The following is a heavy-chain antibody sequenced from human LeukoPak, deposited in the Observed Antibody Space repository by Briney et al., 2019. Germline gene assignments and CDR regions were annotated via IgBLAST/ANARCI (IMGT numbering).Heavy chain of an antibody. CDR3: VRVDCSGTYCYYVY. CDR2: IKKDGSEK. J-gene: IGHJ4*01. Sequence: GGSLRLSCAASGFTFSSYWMSWVRQVPGKGLEWVANIKKDGSEKKYVDSVKGRFTISRDNAENSLYLQMNSLRVEDTAVYYCVRVDCSGTYCYYVYWGQGTLVTVSS. V-gene: IGHV3-7*01. CDR1: GFTFSSYW. D-gene: IGHD2-2*01.